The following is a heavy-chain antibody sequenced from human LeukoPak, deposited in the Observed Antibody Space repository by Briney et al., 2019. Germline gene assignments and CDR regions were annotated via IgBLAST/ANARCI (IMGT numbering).Heavy chain of an antibody. V-gene: IGHV1-3*01. CDR2: INAGNGNT. D-gene: IGHD3-10*01. CDR3: ARSDIFGSGRPFEDYGMDV. Sequence: GASVKVSCKASGYTFTGYYMHWVRQAPGQGLEWMGWINAGNGNTKYSQKFQGRVTITRDTSASTAYMELSYLRPEDTAVYYCARSDIFGSGRPFEDYGMDVWGQGTTVTVS. CDR1: GYTFTGYY. J-gene: IGHJ6*02.